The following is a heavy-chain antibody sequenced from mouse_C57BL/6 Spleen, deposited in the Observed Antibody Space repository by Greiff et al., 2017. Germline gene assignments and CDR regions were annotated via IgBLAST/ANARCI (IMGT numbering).Heavy chain of an antibody. CDR3: EREWLGYYGSSPLDY. V-gene: IGHV5-17*01. D-gene: IGHD1-1*01. J-gene: IGHJ2*01. CDR1: GFTFSDYG. Sequence: DVKLVESGGGLVKPGGSLKLSCAASGFTFSDYGMHWVRQAPEKGLEWVAYISSGSSTIYYADTAQGRFTISRAHAKNTLFLQMTRLRSEDTAMYYCEREWLGYYGSSPLDYWGQGTTLTVSS. CDR2: ISSGSSTI.